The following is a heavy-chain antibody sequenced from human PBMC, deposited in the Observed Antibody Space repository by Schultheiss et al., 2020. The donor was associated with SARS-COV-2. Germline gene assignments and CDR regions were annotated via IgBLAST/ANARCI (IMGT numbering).Heavy chain of an antibody. CDR2: ISYDGSNK. Sequence: GGSLRLSCAASGFTFSSYAMHWVRQAPGKGLEWVAVISYDGSNKYYADPVKGRFTISRDNAKNSLYLQMNSLRAEDTAVYYCARDKTYSGSYYGGDYWGQGTLVTVSS. CDR3: ARDKTYSGSYYGGDY. D-gene: IGHD1-26*01. J-gene: IGHJ4*02. V-gene: IGHV3-30-3*01. CDR1: GFTFSSYA.